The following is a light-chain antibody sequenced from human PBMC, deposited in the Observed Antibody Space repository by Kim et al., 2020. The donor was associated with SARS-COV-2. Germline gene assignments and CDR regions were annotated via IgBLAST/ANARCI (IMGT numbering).Light chain of an antibody. V-gene: IGKV1-39*01. CDR1: QSMSSD. Sequence: SASVGDRVTITCRASQSMSSDLNWNQQKPGKAPKLLIYAASTLQSGAASRFRGSGSGTDFTLTISSLQPEDFATYYCQQSYTIPLTFGEGTKLEI. CDR2: AAS. CDR3: QQSYTIPLT. J-gene: IGKJ4*01.